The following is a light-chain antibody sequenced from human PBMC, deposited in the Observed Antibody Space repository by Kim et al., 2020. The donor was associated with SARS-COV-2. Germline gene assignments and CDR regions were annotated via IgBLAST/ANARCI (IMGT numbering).Light chain of an antibody. CDR3: QQRSNWPPYT. CDR2: DAS. V-gene: IGKV3-11*01. CDR1: QSVSSY. Sequence: LSPGDRATPSCRASQSVSSYLAWYQQKPGQAPRLLIFDASNRATGIPARFSGSGSGTDFTLTISSLEPEDFAVYYCQQRSNWPPYTFGQGTKLEI. J-gene: IGKJ2*01.